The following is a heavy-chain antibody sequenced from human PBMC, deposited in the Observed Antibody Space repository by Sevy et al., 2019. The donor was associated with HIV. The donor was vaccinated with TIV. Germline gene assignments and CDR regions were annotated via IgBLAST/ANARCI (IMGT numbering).Heavy chain of an antibody. D-gene: IGHD3-10*01. CDR1: GFTFSSYA. J-gene: IGHJ6*02. CDR3: ARDLRRGYYYGMDV. V-gene: IGHV3-30*04. Sequence: GGSLRLSCAASGFTFSSYAMHWVRQAPGKGLEWVAVISYVGSNKYYADSVKGRFTISRDNSKNTLYLQMNSLRAEDTAVYYCARDLRRGYYYGMDVWGQGTTVTVSS. CDR2: ISYVGSNK.